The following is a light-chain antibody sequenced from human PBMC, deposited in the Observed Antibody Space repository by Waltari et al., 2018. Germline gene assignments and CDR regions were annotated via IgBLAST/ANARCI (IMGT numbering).Light chain of an antibody. CDR3: QRYDDFPIT. J-gene: IGKJ5*01. CDR1: HDIDYF. CDR2: GAS. V-gene: IGKV1-33*01. Sequence: DIQMTQSPSSLSASLGDRVTITCRASHDIDYFLSWYQQRPGKAPKLLIYGASNLETGVPSRFSGSGSGTDVSFTISSLQPEDIATYYCQRYDDFPITFGQGTRLEIK.